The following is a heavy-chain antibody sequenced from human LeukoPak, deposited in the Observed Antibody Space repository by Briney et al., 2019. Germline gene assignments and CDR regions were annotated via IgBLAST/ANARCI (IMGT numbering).Heavy chain of an antibody. CDR3: ARDSSSWYLRGAFDI. CDR1: GGSISHYY. Sequence: SETLSLTCSVSGGSISHYYWNWIRQTPGKGLEWIGFMEYSGRTDYNPSLKSRVTIPVDTSKNQFSLKLSSVTAADTAVYYCARDSSSWYLRGAFDIWGQGTMVTVSS. D-gene: IGHD6-13*01. J-gene: IGHJ3*02. V-gene: IGHV4-59*12. CDR2: MEYSGRT.